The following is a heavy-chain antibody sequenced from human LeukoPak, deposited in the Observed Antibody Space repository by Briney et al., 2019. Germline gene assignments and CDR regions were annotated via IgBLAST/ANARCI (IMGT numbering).Heavy chain of an antibody. J-gene: IGHJ6*03. Sequence: SETLSLTCAVYGGSFSGHYWSWIRQPPGKGLEWIGEINHSGSTNYNPSLKSRVTISVDTSKNQFSLKLSSVTAADTAVYYCARIAGWYYYDSSGYRYYYYMDVWGKGTTVTVSS. CDR3: ARIAGWYYYDSSGYRYYYYMDV. CDR1: GGSFSGHY. V-gene: IGHV4-34*01. CDR2: INHSGST. D-gene: IGHD3-22*01.